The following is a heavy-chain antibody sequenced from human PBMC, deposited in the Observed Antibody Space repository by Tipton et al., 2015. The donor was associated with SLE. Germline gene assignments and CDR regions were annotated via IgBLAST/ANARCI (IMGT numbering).Heavy chain of an antibody. J-gene: IGHJ6*03. Sequence: LRLSCTVSGGSISSYYWSWIRQPPGKGLEWIGYIYYSGSTNYNPSLKSRVTISVDTSKNQFSLKLSSVTAADTAVYYCARSWPRDYYYYYMDVWGKGTTVTVSS. CDR3: ARSWPRDYYYYYMDV. CDR1: GGSISSYY. CDR2: IYYSGST. V-gene: IGHV4-59*08. D-gene: IGHD5-24*01.